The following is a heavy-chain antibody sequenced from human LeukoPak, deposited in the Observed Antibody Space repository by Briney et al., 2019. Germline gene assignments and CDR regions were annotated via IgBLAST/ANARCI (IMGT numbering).Heavy chain of an antibody. CDR3: ATGITVTTGGFDP. CDR2: IYYSGST. Sequence: SETLSLTCTVSGGSVSSGSYYWSWIRQPPGKGLEWIGYIYYSGSTNYNPSLKSRVTISVDTSKNQFSLKLSSVTAADTAVYYCATGITVTTGGFDPWGQGTLVTVSP. CDR1: GGSVSSGSYY. J-gene: IGHJ5*02. V-gene: IGHV4-61*01. D-gene: IGHD4-17*01.